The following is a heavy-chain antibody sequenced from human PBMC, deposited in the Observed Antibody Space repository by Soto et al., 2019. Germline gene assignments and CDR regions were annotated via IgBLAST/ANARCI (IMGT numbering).Heavy chain of an antibody. CDR3: GRVLCSPAPGMDV. Sequence: SETLSLTCAVYGGSFSGYYWSWIRQPPGKGLEWIGEIIHSGSTNSNPSLKRLVTISVDPSTNQFTLKLSSVTAANTAVYYCGRVLCSPAPGMDVWVQGTTVTVSS. CDR1: GGSFSGYY. D-gene: IGHD2-2*01. V-gene: IGHV4-34*12. CDR2: IIHSGST. J-gene: IGHJ6*02.